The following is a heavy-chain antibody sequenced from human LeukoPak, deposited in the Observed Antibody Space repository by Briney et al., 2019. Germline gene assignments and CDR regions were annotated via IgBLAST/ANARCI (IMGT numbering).Heavy chain of an antibody. CDR1: GFTVSSNY. J-gene: IGHJ6*02. Sequence: PGGSLRLSCAASGFTVSSNYMSWVRQAPGKGLEWISVIYSGGSTYYADSVKGRLTISRHNSKNTLYLQMNSLRAEDTAVYYCASPSTVTRTYYYYGMDVWGQGTTVTVSS. D-gene: IGHD4-4*01. V-gene: IGHV3-53*04. CDR3: ASPSTVTRTYYYYGMDV. CDR2: IYSGGST.